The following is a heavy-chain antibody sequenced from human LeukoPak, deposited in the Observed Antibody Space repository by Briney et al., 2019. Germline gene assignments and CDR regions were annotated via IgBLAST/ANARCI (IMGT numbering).Heavy chain of an antibody. V-gene: IGHV1-18*01. Sequence: ASVKVSCKASGYTFTSYGISWVRQAPGQGLEWMGWISAYNGNTNYAQKLQGRVTMTTDTSTSTAYMELRSLRSDDTAVYYCARTYYDFWSGYYLTPYYYYGMDVWGQGTTVTVSS. CDR2: ISAYNGNT. CDR3: ARTYYDFWSGYYLTPYYYYGMDV. J-gene: IGHJ6*02. CDR1: GYTFTSYG. D-gene: IGHD3-3*01.